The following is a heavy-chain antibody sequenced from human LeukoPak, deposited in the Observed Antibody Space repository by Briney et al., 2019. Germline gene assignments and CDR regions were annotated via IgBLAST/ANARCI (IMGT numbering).Heavy chain of an antibody. V-gene: IGHV4-34*01. CDR2: INHSGST. CDR3: ARVSGIAATFDP. D-gene: IGHD6-13*01. Sequence: SETLSLTCAVYGGSFSGYYWSWIRQPPGKGLEWIGEINHSGSTNYNPSLKSRVTISVDTSKNQFSLKLSSVTAADTAVYYCARVSGIAATFDPWGQGTLVTVSS. J-gene: IGHJ5*02. CDR1: GGSFSGYY.